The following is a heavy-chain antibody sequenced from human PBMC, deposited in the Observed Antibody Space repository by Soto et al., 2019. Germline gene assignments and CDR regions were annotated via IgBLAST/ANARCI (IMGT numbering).Heavy chain of an antibody. D-gene: IGHD2-21*02. V-gene: IGHV4-4*02. Sequence: PSDTLSLTFIFCGRTISGSNWWSWVRQPPGKGLEWIGEIYHSGSTNYNPSLKSRVTISVDKSKNQFSLKLSSVTAADTAVYYCARSFMTSQSSYFDYWGQG. CDR2: IYHSGST. CDR1: GRTISGSNW. CDR3: ARSFMTSQSSYFDY. J-gene: IGHJ4*02.